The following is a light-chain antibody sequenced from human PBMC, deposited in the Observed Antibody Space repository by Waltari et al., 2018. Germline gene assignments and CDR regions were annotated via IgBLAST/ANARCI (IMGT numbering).Light chain of an antibody. Sequence: QLVLTQSPSASASLGTSVKLTCTLSSGHSSCSIAWHQQQPEKGPRYLMKVNNDDSHTKGDGIPDRFSGSSSGAERYLTISSLQSEDEADYYCQTWVTGIGWVFGGGTKLTVL. CDR1: SGHSSCS. V-gene: IGLV4-69*01. CDR3: QTWVTGIGWV. CDR2: VNNDDSH. J-gene: IGLJ3*02.